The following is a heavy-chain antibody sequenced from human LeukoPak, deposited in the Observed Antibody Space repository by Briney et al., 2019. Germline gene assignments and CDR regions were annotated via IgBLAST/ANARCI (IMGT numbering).Heavy chain of an antibody. V-gene: IGHV3-21*01. J-gene: IGHJ4*02. D-gene: IGHD3-10*01. CDR2: ISSSSSYI. Sequence: PGGSLRLSCAASGFTFSSYSMNWVRQAPGKGLEWVSSISSSSSYIYYADSVKGRFTISRDNAKNSLHLQMNSLRAEDTAVYYCARELGFGELDFDYWGQGTLVTVSS. CDR1: GFTFSSYS. CDR3: ARELGFGELDFDY.